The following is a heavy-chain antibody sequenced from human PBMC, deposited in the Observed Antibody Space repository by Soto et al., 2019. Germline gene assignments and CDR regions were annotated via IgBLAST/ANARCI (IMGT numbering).Heavy chain of an antibody. CDR1: EFTFSSYA. CDR2: VSNDGSNK. D-gene: IGHD2-8*01. CDR3: AKDQSTNSRSYHALDV. Sequence: QVQLVESGGGVVQPGESLRLSCAASEFTFSSYAMHWVRQAPGKGLEWVPVVSNDGSNKYYGDSVKGRFTISRDNAKNTRNLQMNSLTAEDTAVYYCAKDQSTNSRSYHALDVWGQGTTVTVS. J-gene: IGHJ6*02. V-gene: IGHV3-30*18.